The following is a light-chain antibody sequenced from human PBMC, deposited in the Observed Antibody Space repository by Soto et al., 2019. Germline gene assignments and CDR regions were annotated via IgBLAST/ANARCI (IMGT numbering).Light chain of an antibody. Sequence: DIQLTQSPSFLSASVGDRVTITCRASQGINNYLAWYQQKPGKAPKLLIYAASTLQSGVPSRFSGSGSGTEFALTLSSLQPEDFATYYCQQLNSYPRITFGQGTRLEIK. V-gene: IGKV1-9*01. CDR2: AAS. J-gene: IGKJ5*01. CDR1: QGINNY. CDR3: QQLNSYPRIT.